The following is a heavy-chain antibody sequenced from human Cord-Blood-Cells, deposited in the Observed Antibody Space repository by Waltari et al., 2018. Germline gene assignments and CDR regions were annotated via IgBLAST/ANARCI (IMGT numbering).Heavy chain of an antibody. V-gene: IGHV1-3*01. J-gene: IGHJ6*02. Sequence: QVQLVQSGAEVKKPGASVTVSCTASGHTFTSYAMHWVRQAPGQRLEWMGWNNAGNGNTKYSQKCQGRVTITRDTSASTAYMELSSLRSEDTAVYYCARDPLITMIEAGYYYGMDVWGQGTTVTVSS. CDR3: ARDPLITMIEAGYYYGMDV. D-gene: IGHD3-22*01. CDR2: NNAGNGNT. CDR1: GHTFTSYA.